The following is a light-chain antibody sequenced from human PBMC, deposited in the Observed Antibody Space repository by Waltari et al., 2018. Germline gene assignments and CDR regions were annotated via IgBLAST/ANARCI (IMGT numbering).Light chain of an antibody. CDR3: QAYASSRT. J-gene: IGKJ1*01. CDR2: GAS. CDR1: QSVPSSH. V-gene: IGKV3-20*01. Sequence: EIVLTQSPGTLSLSPGDRATLSCRASQSVPSSHLAWYQQKPGQPPRLLIYGASSRATGIPDRFSGSGSGTDFTLTINRVEPEDFAMYYCQAYASSRTFGQGTKVEIK.